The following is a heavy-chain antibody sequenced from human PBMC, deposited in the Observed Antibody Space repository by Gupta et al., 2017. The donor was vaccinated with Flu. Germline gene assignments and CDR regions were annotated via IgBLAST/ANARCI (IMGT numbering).Heavy chain of an antibody. J-gene: IGHJ6*02. CDR2: INPYSGST. V-gene: IGHV1-2*02. CDR1: GYNFGDHF. Sequence: QVQLVQSGAEVRKPGASVKISCKASGYNFGDHFTHWVRQAPGQGLEWMGWINPYSGSTAFPEKFRGRVTMTRETAFDVAYLELNNLKLDDTAVYYCARWTDGLDLWGQGTTVTVSS. D-gene: IGHD3/OR15-3a*01. CDR3: ARWTDGLDL.